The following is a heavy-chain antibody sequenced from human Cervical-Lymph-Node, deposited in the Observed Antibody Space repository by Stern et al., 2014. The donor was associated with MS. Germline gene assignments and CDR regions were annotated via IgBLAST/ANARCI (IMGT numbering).Heavy chain of an antibody. Sequence: VQLVESGGGVVQPGRSLRLSCATSGFTFRSYGMHWVRQAPGKGLEWVAVISYDGVCTYYGDSVKGRFAISRDNSKNTLFLQMNSLRGEDTAVYYCARERIYDFWSGQFDLWGQGNLVTVSS. CDR3: ARERIYDFWSGQFDL. J-gene: IGHJ5*02. D-gene: IGHD3-3*01. V-gene: IGHV3-30*09. CDR2: ISYDGVCT. CDR1: GFTFRSYG.